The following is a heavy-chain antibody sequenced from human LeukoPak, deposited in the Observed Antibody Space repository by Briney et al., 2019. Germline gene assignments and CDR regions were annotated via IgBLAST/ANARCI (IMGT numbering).Heavy chain of an antibody. V-gene: IGHV5-51*01. CDR2: IYPGDSDT. CDR3: ARRYDLLTGYYRTYHFDY. CDR1: GYRFTSYW. D-gene: IGHD3-9*01. Sequence: GESLKISCKGSGYRFTSYWIGWVRQMPGEGLEWMAIIYPGDSDTRYSPSFQGQVTISADKSISTAFLQCTGLKASDTAIYYCARRYDLLTGYYRTYHFDYWGQGTLVTVSS. J-gene: IGHJ4*02.